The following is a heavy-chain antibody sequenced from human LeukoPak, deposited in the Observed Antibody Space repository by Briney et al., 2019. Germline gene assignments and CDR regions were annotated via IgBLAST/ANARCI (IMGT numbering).Heavy chain of an antibody. CDR2: ISWNSGSI. V-gene: IGHV3-9*01. D-gene: IGHD3-3*01. J-gene: IGHJ4*02. Sequence: PGRSLRLSCAASGFTFDDYAMRWVRQAPGKGLEWVSGISWNSGSIGYADSVKGRFTISRDNAKNSLYLQMNSLRAEDTALYYCAKGQTPNDFRSANYYFDYWGQGTLVTVSS. CDR1: GFTFDDYA. CDR3: AKGQTPNDFRSANYYFDY.